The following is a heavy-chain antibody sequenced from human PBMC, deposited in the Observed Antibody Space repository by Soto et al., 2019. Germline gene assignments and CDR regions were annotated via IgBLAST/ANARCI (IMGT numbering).Heavy chain of an antibody. CDR2: IYPSDSDT. J-gene: IGHJ6*02. Sequence: GESLKISCKGSGYRFTNYWIGWVRQMPGKDLEWMGTIYPSDSDTRYSPSFQGQVTISADKSISTAYLQWSSLKASDTAMYYCARKRYCTSTRCSYGMDVWGQGTTVTVSS. D-gene: IGHD2-2*01. V-gene: IGHV5-51*01. CDR3: ARKRYCTSTRCSYGMDV. CDR1: GYRFTNYW.